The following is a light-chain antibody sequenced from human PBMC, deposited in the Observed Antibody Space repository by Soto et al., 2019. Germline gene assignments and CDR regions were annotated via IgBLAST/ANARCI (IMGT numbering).Light chain of an antibody. CDR3: GTWDSSLSTGV. V-gene: IGLV1-51*01. Sequence: QSVLTQPPSVSAAPGQTVSISCSGSRSNVGNNYVSWYRLLPGTAPKLLIYDKNERPSGIPDRFSGSRSGSSATLVISGLQTGDEADYFCGTWDSSLSTGVFGGGTQLTVL. CDR2: DKN. CDR1: RSNVGNNY. J-gene: IGLJ2*01.